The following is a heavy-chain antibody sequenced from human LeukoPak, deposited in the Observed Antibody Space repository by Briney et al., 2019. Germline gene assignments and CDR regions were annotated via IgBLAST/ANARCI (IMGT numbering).Heavy chain of an antibody. Sequence: GGSLRLSCAASGITFSNYWMTWVRQAPGKGLEWVANIKQDGSEKYYVDSVKGRFIISRDNAKNSLYLRMNSLRAEDTAVYYCRYGSGRYSYDYWGQGTLVTVSS. CDR3: RYGSGRYSYDY. CDR1: GITFSNYW. J-gene: IGHJ4*02. V-gene: IGHV3-7*02. CDR2: IKQDGSEK. D-gene: IGHD3-10*01.